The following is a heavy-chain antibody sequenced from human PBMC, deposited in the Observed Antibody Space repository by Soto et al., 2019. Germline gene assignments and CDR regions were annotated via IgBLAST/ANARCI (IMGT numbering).Heavy chain of an antibody. CDR2: IYPGDSDT. J-gene: IGHJ6*02. CDR3: ALRNITGTHAYYYGMDV. D-gene: IGHD1-7*01. Sequence: PGESLKISCKGSGYSFTSYWIGWVRQMPGKGLEWMGIIYPGDSDTRYSPSFQGQVIISADKSISTAYLQWSSLKASDTAMYYCALRNITGTHAYYYGMDVWGQGTTVPVSS. V-gene: IGHV5-51*01. CDR1: GYSFTSYW.